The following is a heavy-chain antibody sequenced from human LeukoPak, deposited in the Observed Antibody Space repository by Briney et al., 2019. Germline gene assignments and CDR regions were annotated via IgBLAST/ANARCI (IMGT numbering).Heavy chain of an antibody. Sequence: GRSLRLSCAASGFTFSSYAMCWVRQAPGKGLEWVASTSRNSTYIHYADSVKGRFTISRDNARNSLFLQMNSLRAEDTAIYYCARDEGYYFDSWGQGTQVTVSS. CDR3: ARDEGYYFDS. CDR2: TSRNSTYI. J-gene: IGHJ4*02. CDR1: GFTFSSYA. V-gene: IGHV3-21*01.